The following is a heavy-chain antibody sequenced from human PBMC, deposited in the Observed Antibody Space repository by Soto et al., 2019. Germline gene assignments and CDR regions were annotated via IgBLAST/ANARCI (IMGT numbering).Heavy chain of an antibody. CDR1: GGSVSSNSAA. CDR3: AGTTSHYWYYMDV. CDR2: TYYRTRWYY. D-gene: IGHD1-7*01. J-gene: IGHJ6*03. Sequence: SQTLSLTCVISGGSVSSNSAAWNWIRQSPSRGLEWLGRTYYRTRWYYDYAVSVRSRITVNPDTSKNQFSLQLTSVTPEDTAVYYCAGTTSHYWYYMDVWGKGTTVTVSS. V-gene: IGHV6-1*01.